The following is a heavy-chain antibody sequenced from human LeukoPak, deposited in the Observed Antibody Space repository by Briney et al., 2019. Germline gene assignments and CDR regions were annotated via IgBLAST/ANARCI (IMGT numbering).Heavy chain of an antibody. Sequence: SETLSLTFTVSGGSISSSSYYWGWIRQPPGKGLEWIGSIYYSGSTYYNPSLKSRVTISVDTSKNQFSLKLSSVTAADTAVYYCASETAAAAAPFDYWGQGTLVTVSS. CDR3: ASETAAAAAPFDY. CDR2: IYYSGST. J-gene: IGHJ4*02. CDR1: GGSISSSSYY. D-gene: IGHD6-13*01. V-gene: IGHV4-39*01.